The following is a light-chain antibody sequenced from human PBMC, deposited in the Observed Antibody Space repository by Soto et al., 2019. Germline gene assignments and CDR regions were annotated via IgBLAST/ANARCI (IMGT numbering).Light chain of an antibody. V-gene: IGLV1-51*01. Sequence: QSVLTQPPSVSAPPGQKVTISCSGSSANIGNNYVSWYQQLPGTAPKLVIYDSDKRPSEIPDRFSASKSGTSATLDITGLQTGDEADYYCGAWDSSLSVVVFGGGTKLTVL. J-gene: IGLJ2*01. CDR3: GAWDSSLSVVV. CDR1: SANIGNNY. CDR2: DSD.